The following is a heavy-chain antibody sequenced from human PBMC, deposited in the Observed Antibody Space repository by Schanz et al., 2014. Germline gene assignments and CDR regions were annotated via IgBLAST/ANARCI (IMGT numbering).Heavy chain of an antibody. CDR2: ISAYSGNP. V-gene: IGHV1-18*01. CDR3: ARHHLWSGYMLGS. Sequence: QVQLVQSGAEVKKPGSSVKVSCKAFGRTFSSYAISWVRQAPGQGLECNGWISAYSGNPMYSQIFQGRVTMTTDTSTSTACIELTSLTSYDTALYYCARHHLWSGYMLGSSRQCTLITV. D-gene: IGHD3-3*02. CDR1: GRTFSSYA. J-gene: IGHJ5*01.